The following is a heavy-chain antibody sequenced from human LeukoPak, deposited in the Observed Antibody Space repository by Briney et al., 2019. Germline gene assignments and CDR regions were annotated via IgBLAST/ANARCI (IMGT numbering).Heavy chain of an antibody. CDR3: VKGGQDCSPTTCYYD. V-gene: IGHV3-23*01. CDR2: ISGSGST. Sequence: PGGSLRLSCVASGYIFNNYAVSWVRQAPGKGLEWGSAISGSGSTYYADSVKGRFTISRDNSKNTGYLQMNSQRAEDTAVYYCVKGGQDCSPTTCYYDWGQGTLVTVSS. J-gene: IGHJ4*02. D-gene: IGHD2-2*01. CDR1: GYIFNNYA.